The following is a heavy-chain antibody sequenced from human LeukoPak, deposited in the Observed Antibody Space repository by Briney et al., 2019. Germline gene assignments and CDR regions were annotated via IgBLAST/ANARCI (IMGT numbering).Heavy chain of an antibody. J-gene: IGHJ4*02. V-gene: IGHV4-4*09. D-gene: IGHD2-2*01. CDR2: IYTSGST. CDR1: GGSISSYY. Sequence: SEALSLTCTVSGGSISSYYWSWIRQPPGKGLEWIGYIYTSGSTNYNPSLKSRVTISVDTSKNQFSLKLSSVTAADTAVYYCATSYAGHDYWGQGTLVTVSS. CDR3: ATSYAGHDY.